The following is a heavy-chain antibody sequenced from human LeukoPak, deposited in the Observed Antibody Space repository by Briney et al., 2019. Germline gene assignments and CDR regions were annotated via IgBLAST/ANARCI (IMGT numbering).Heavy chain of an antibody. CDR1: GFTVSSNY. Sequence: GGSLRLSCAASGFTVSSNYMSWVRQAPGKGLEWVSVIYSGGGTYYADSVKGRFTISRDNSKNTLYLQMNSLRAEDTAVYYCARDLRGWHTDYWGQGTLVTVSS. J-gene: IGHJ4*02. CDR2: IYSGGGT. D-gene: IGHD6-19*01. V-gene: IGHV3-53*01. CDR3: ARDLRGWHTDY.